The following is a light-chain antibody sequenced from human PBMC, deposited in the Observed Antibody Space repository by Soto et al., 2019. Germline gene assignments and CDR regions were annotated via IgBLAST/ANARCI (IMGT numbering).Light chain of an antibody. CDR1: SSDVGAYNY. CDR2: EVS. Sequence: QSALTQPPSASGSPGQSVTISCTGTSSDVGAYNYVSWYQQHPGKAPKLVIFEVSKRPSGVPDRFSGSKSGNTASLTVSRLQSEDEADYYCSSYTTNSPPVVFGGGTKLTVL. J-gene: IGLJ2*01. CDR3: SSYTTNSPPVV. V-gene: IGLV2-8*01.